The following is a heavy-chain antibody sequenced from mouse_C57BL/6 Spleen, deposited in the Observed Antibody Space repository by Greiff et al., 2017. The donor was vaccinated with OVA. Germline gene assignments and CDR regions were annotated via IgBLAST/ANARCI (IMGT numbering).Heavy chain of an antibody. V-gene: IGHV5-6*01. Sequence: EVQRVESGGDLVKPGGSLKLSCAASGFTFSSYGMSWVRQTPDKRLEWVATISSGGSYTYYPDSVKGRFTITRDNAKNTLYLQMSSLKSEDTAMYYCARLLDGGYFDYWGQGTTLTVSS. D-gene: IGHD2-3*01. CDR3: ARLLDGGYFDY. CDR2: ISSGGSYT. CDR1: GFTFSSYG. J-gene: IGHJ2*01.